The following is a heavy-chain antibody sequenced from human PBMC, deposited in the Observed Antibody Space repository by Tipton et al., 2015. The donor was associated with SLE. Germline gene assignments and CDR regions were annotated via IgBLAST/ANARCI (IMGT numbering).Heavy chain of an antibody. D-gene: IGHD6-13*01. Sequence: QLVQSGAEVKKPGASVKVSCKASGYTFTSYYMHWVRQAPGQGLEWMGIINPSGGGASCAQRFQGRVTMTRDTSTSTVYMELSSLRSEDTAVYYCARGRFGGSSPYWGQGTLVTVSS. CDR3: ARGRFGGSSPY. CDR1: GYTFTSYY. CDR2: INPSGGGA. V-gene: IGHV1-46*01. J-gene: IGHJ4*02.